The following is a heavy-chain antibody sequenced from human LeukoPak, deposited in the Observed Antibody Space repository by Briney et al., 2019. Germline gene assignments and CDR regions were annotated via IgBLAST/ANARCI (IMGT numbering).Heavy chain of an antibody. D-gene: IGHD3-22*01. CDR2: ISGSGGST. J-gene: IGHJ4*02. CDR3: AKQGYYYDSSGYYVFFDY. CDR1: GFTFSSYA. Sequence: PGGSLRLSCAASGFTFSSYAMSWVRQAPGKGLEWVSAISGSGGSTYYADSVKGRLTISRDNSKNTLYLQMNSLRAEDTAVYYCAKQGYYYDSSGYYVFFDYWGQGTLVTVSS. V-gene: IGHV3-23*01.